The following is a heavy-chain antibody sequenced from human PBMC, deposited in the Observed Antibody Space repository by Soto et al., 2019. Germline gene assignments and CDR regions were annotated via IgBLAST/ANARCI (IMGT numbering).Heavy chain of an antibody. CDR3: ARDPAGGYYYSDY. D-gene: IGHD3-22*01. V-gene: IGHV3-66*01. J-gene: IGHJ4*02. CDR1: GFTVSSSY. Sequence: GGSLRLSCAASGFTVSSSYMSWVRQAPGKGLEWVSVIYSGGSTYYADSVKGRFTISRDNSKNTLYLQMNSLRGEDTAVYFCARDPAGGYYYSDYWGQGTLVTVSS. CDR2: IYSGGST.